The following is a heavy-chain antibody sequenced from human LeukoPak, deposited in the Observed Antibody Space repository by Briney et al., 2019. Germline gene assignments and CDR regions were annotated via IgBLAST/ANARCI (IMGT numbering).Heavy chain of an antibody. J-gene: IGHJ6*02. D-gene: IGHD2-2*01. CDR1: GFTFDDCA. V-gene: IGHV3-9*01. CDR2: ISWNSGSI. CDR3: ARAVVPAAPYYYYGMDV. Sequence: GGSLRLSCAASGFTFDDCAMHWVRQAPGKGLEWVSGISWNSGSIGYADSVKGRFTISRDNAKNSLYLQMNSLRAEDTALYYCARAVVPAAPYYYYGMDVWGQGTTVTVSS.